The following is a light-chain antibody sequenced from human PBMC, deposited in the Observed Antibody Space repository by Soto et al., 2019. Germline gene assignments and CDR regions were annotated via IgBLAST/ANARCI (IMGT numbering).Light chain of an antibody. J-gene: IGKJ1*01. CDR3: QKYNTYSRK. CDR1: QDISSR. Sequence: IQLTHSPSSLSASVLYRVTITCRASQDISSRLAWFQQKPGKAPKLLIYKASSLESGVPSRFSGSGSGTAFTLTISSLQSDDFATYYCQKYNTYSRKFGQGTKVDIK. V-gene: IGKV1-5*03. CDR2: KAS.